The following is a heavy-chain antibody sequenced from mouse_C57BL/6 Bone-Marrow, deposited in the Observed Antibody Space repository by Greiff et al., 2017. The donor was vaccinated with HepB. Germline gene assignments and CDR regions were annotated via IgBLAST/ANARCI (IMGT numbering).Heavy chain of an antibody. Sequence: EVQRVESGGGLVQPKGSLKLSCAASGFSFNTYAMNWVRQAPGKGLEWVARIRSKSNNYATYYADSVKDRFTISRDDSESMLYLQMNNLKTEDTAMYYCVRQLTTAYFDYWGQGTTLTVSS. CDR3: VRQLTTAYFDY. J-gene: IGHJ2*01. CDR1: GFSFNTYA. D-gene: IGHD1-2*01. CDR2: IRSKSNNYAT. V-gene: IGHV10-1*01.